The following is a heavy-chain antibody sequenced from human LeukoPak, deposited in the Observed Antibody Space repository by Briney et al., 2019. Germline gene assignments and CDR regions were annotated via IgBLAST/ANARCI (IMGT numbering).Heavy chain of an antibody. J-gene: IGHJ6*03. CDR2: IYYSGST. CDR3: ARNYYYYYMDV. CDR1: GGSFSGYY. Sequence: SETLSLTCAVYGGSFSGYYWSWIRQPPGKGLEWIGYIYYSGSTYYNPSLKSRVTISVDTSKNQFSLKLSSVTAADTAVYYCARNYYYYYMDVWGKGTTVTISS. V-gene: IGHV4-34*01.